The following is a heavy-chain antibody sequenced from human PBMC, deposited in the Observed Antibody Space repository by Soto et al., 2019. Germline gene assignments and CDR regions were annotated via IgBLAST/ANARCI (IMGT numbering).Heavy chain of an antibody. D-gene: IGHD1-26*01. Sequence: QLQLQESGPGLVKPSETLSLTCTVSGGSISSSDYYWGWIRQPPGKGLEWIGSVYYSGTTYHNPSLKSRVTISVDTSKNHFSLKLSSVTAADTAVYYCVRHGGSYYPDHWGQGALVTVSS. CDR1: GGSISSSDYY. CDR2: VYYSGTT. J-gene: IGHJ4*02. V-gene: IGHV4-39*01. CDR3: VRHGGSYYPDH.